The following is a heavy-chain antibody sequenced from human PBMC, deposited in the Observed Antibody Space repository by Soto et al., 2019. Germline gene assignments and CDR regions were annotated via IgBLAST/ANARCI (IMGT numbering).Heavy chain of an antibody. Sequence: QVQLQESGPGLVKTSQTLSLTCSVSGGSISSGGYYWCWVRQHPGKGLEWIGYIDYSGSTNYNPSLKSRLSMSVDTSKNHFSLQLTSVTAADTAVYYCARRDSGYIHGPPHYYYGLDVWGQGTTVTVSS. CDR1: GGSISSGGYY. CDR2: IDYSGST. CDR3: ARRDSGYIHGPPHYYYGLDV. V-gene: IGHV4-31*03. D-gene: IGHD5-18*01. J-gene: IGHJ6*02.